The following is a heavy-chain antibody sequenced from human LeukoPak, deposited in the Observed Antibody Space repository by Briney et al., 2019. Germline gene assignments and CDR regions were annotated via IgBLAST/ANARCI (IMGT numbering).Heavy chain of an antibody. CDR2: INHSGST. CDR1: GGSISSSSYY. J-gene: IGHJ4*02. CDR3: ARGCGSYPFDY. D-gene: IGHD1-26*01. Sequence: TSETLSLTCTVSGGSISSSSYYWGWIRQPPGKGLEWIGEINHSGSTNYNPSLKSRVTISVDTSKNQFSLKLSSVTAADTAVYYCARGCGSYPFDYWGQGTLVTVSS. V-gene: IGHV4-39*07.